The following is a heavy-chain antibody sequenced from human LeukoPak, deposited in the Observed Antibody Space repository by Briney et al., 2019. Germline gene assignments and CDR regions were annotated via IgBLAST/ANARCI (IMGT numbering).Heavy chain of an antibody. J-gene: IGHJ4*02. CDR3: ASGLSGYYPFDY. CDR2: IHYSGST. D-gene: IGHD3-3*01. Sequence: SETLSLTCTVSGGSISSDYWSWIRQPPGKGLEWIGYIHYSGSTKNNPSLKSRVTISVDTSKNQFSLKLSSVTAADTAVYYCASGLSGYYPFDYWGQGTLVTVSS. CDR1: GGSISSDY. V-gene: IGHV4-59*01.